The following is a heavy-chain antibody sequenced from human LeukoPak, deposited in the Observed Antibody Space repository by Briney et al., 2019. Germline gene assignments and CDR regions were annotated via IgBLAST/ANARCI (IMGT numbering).Heavy chain of an antibody. CDR2: KDYSGST. Sequence: SETLSLTCTVSGGSISRYYWSWIRQPPGKGLEWIGYKDYSGSTNYNRSLKSRVTISVDTSKNQFSLKLSSVTAADTAVYYCARGRTRIAARQFGHMDVWGKGTTVTVSS. V-gene: IGHV4-59*12. CDR3: ARGRTRIAARQFGHMDV. D-gene: IGHD6-6*01. J-gene: IGHJ6*03. CDR1: GGSISRYY.